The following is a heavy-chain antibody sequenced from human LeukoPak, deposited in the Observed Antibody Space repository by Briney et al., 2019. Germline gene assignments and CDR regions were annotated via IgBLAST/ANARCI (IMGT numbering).Heavy chain of an antibody. CDR2: INHSGST. CDR1: GGSFSGYY. CDR3: ARGMHSYGLAY. V-gene: IGHV4-34*01. J-gene: IGHJ4*02. Sequence: SETLSLTCAVYGGSFSGYYWSWICQPPGKGLEWIGEINHSGSTNYNPSLKSRVTISVDTSKNQFSLKLSSVTAADTAVYYCARGMHSYGLAYWGQGTLVTVSS. D-gene: IGHD5-18*01.